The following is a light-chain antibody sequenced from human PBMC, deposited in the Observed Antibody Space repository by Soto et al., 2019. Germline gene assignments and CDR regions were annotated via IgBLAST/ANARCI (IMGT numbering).Light chain of an antibody. Sequence: DIKMTQSPSSLSASVGDRVTITCRASQGIDTYLAWYEQKPGQVPKLLIYAASTLQSGVPSRFSGSGSGTDFTLTISSLQSEDVATYFCQKYTSAPFTFGPGTKVDIK. CDR1: QGIDTY. CDR3: QKYTSAPFT. J-gene: IGKJ3*01. V-gene: IGKV1-27*01. CDR2: AAS.